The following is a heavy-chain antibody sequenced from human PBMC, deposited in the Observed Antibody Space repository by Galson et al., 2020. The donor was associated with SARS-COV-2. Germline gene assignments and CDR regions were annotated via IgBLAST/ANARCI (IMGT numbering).Heavy chain of an antibody. D-gene: IGHD3-9*01. J-gene: IGHJ6*02. CDR2: INPKSGGT. CDR3: ARLRYYDVLTGYIVDV. V-gene: IGHV1-2*02. Sequence: ASVKVSCKASGYTFTDYSIHWVLQAPGQELEWKGWINPKSGGTNYAQKFEGRVTMTRDTSTTTAYMELSRLRADDTAVYYCARLRYYDVLTGYIVDVWGQGTMVTVSS. CDR1: GYTFTDYS.